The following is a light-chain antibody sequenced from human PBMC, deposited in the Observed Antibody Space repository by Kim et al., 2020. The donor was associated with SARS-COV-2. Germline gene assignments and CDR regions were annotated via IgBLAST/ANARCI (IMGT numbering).Light chain of an antibody. CDR3: QQLNTYPYT. Sequence: STSVGDRVSISCRASQDITSYLALYQQKPGKAPKLLIFVASTLQSGVPSRFSGSGSGTDFTLTISSLQPEDFATYYCQQLNTYPYTFGQGTKLEI. CDR1: QDITSY. CDR2: VAS. V-gene: IGKV1-9*01. J-gene: IGKJ2*01.